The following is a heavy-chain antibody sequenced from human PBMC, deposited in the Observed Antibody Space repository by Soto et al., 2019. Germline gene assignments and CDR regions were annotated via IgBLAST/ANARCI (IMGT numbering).Heavy chain of an antibody. CDR2: MNPNSGNT. J-gene: IGHJ6*02. CDR1: GYTFTSYD. V-gene: IGHV1-8*01. CDR3: ARGDFWSGYYKYYYYGMDV. D-gene: IGHD3-3*01. Sequence: ASVKVSCKASGYTFTSYDINWVRQATGQGLEWMGWMNPNSGNTGYAQKFQGRVTMTRNTSISTAYMELSSLRSEDTAVYYCARGDFWSGYYKYYYYGMDVWGQGTTVTVSS.